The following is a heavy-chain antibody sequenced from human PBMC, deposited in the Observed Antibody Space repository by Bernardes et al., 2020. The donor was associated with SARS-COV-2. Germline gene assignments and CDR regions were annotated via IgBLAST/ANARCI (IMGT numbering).Heavy chain of an antibody. CDR2: ISGSSSTI. J-gene: IGHJ1*01. CDR3: ARDSSYFHH. CDR1: GFTFSSYS. V-gene: IGHV3-48*02. Sequence: GGSLRLSCSASGFTFSSYSMNWVRQAPGKGLQWVSYISGSSSTIHYADSVKGRFTISRDNAKKSLFLQMNSLRDEDTAMYYCARDSSYFHHWGQGTLVTVSS.